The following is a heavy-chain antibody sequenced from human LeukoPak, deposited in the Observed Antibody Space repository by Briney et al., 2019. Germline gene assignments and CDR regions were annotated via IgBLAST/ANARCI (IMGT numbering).Heavy chain of an antibody. Sequence: PSETLSLTCTVSGGSISSGDYYWSWIRQPPGKGLAWIGYIYYSGSTYYNPSLKSRVTISVDTSKNQFSLKLSSVTAADTAVYYCASKLLWFGEDAFDIWGQGTVVTVSS. V-gene: IGHV4-30-4*08. CDR3: ASKLLWFGEDAFDI. CDR2: IYYSGST. CDR1: GGSISSGDYY. D-gene: IGHD3-10*01. J-gene: IGHJ3*02.